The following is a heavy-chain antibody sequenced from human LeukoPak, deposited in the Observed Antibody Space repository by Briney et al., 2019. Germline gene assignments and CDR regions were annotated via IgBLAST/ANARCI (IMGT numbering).Heavy chain of an antibody. J-gene: IGHJ6*03. CDR1: GFIFSDCA. D-gene: IGHD3-3*01. V-gene: IGHV3-23*01. CDR2: ITYKSVST. Sequence: GGSLRLSCAASGFIFSDCAMNWVRQAPGKGLEWVASITYKSVSTLYEDCLKGRFTISRDNSENTMYLQIDSLRIEDMAVYYSAKSSGQYYDSCSGYMDLWGNGTTVTVS. CDR3: AKSSGQYYDSCSGYMDL.